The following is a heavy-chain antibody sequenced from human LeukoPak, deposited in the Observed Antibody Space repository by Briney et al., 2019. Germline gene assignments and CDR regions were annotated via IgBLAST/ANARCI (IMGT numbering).Heavy chain of an antibody. Sequence: RGGSLRLSCAASGFTFSSYAMHWVRQAPGKGLEWVANIKLDGSEKNYVDSVKGRFTISRDNTKNSLYLQMNSLRAEDTAVFYCARDQYDTWSRRGNFDSWGQGTLVIVSS. J-gene: IGHJ4*02. V-gene: IGHV3-7*03. CDR2: IKLDGSEK. CDR3: ARDQYDTWSRRGNFDS. D-gene: IGHD3-3*01. CDR1: GFTFSSYA.